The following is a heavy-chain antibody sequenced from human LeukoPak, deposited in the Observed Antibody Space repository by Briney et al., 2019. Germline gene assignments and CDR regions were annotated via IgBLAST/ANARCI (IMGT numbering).Heavy chain of an antibody. Sequence: PSQTLSLTCTVSGGSISSGSYYWSWIRQPAGKGLEWIGRIYTSGSTNYNPPLKSRVTISVDTSKNQFSLKLSSVTAADTAVYYCARGITIFGVVTAMDVWGQGTTVTVSS. CDR1: GGSISSGSYY. D-gene: IGHD3-3*01. V-gene: IGHV4-61*02. CDR2: IYTSGST. J-gene: IGHJ6*02. CDR3: ARGITIFGVVTAMDV.